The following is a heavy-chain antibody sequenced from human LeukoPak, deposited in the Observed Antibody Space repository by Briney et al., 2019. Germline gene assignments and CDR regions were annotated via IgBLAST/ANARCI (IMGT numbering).Heavy chain of an antibody. J-gene: IGHJ4*02. V-gene: IGHV3-53*01. D-gene: IGHD6-13*01. CDR3: ARTRVATAEDYFDF. CDR1: GFTVSTNY. CDR2: IYSSGST. Sequence: GGSLRLSCAASGFTVSTNYMSWVRQAPGKGLEWVSIIYSSGSTYYADSVKGRFTISRDNSKNTLYLQMNSLRAEDTALYYCARTRVATAEDYFDFWGQGTLVTVSS.